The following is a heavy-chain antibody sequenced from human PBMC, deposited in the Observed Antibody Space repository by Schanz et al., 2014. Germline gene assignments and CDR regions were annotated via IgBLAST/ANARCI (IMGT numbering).Heavy chain of an antibody. D-gene: IGHD6-13*01. Sequence: QVQLQESGPGLVKPSETLSLTCTVSGDSISSSYWSWIRQPPGKGLEWIGHIYYSGSTNYNPSLTDRYTMSVDPSRKQSSRKLGSVTAADTAVYYCARHGKYSSSWFDMWGQGALVIVSS. V-gene: IGHV4-59*08. CDR1: GDSISSSY. CDR2: IYYSGST. J-gene: IGHJ5*02. CDR3: ARHGKYSSSWFDM.